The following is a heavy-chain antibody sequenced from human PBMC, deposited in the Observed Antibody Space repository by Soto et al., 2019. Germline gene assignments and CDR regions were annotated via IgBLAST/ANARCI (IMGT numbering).Heavy chain of an antibody. CDR1: GYTFTSYV. Sequence: ASVKLSCKASGYTFTSYVISWVRQAPGQGLEWMGWISAYNGNTNYAQKLQGRVTMTTDTSTSTAYMELRSLRSDDTAVYYCARDLGTYYDILTGYTGYWGQGTLVTVS. CDR3: ARDLGTYYDILTGYTGY. D-gene: IGHD3-9*01. V-gene: IGHV1-18*01. CDR2: ISAYNGNT. J-gene: IGHJ4*02.